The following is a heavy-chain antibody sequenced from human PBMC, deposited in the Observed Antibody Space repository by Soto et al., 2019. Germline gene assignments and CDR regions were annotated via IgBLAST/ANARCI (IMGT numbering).Heavy chain of an antibody. J-gene: IGHJ5*02. Sequence: SETLSLTCAVSSGSISSSNWWSWVRQPPGKGLEWIGEIYHSGSTNYNPSLKSRVTISVDKSKNQFSLKLSSVTAADTAVYYCARAGYSSGWYYTDNWFDPWGQGTRVTVSS. CDR1: SGSISSSNW. V-gene: IGHV4-4*02. CDR2: IYHSGST. D-gene: IGHD6-19*01. CDR3: ARAGYSSGWYYTDNWFDP.